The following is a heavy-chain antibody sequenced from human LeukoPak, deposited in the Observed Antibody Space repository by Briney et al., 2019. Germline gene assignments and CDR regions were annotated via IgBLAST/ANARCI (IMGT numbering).Heavy chain of an antibody. CDR2: INPNSGGT. CDR3: ARVYCSSTSCYDY. Sequence: ASVKVSCKASGYTFTGYYMHWVRQAPGQGLEWMGWINPNSGGTNYAQKFQGRVTMTRDTPISTAYMELSRLGSDDTAVYYCARVYCSSTSCYDYWGQGTLVTVSS. V-gene: IGHV1-2*02. J-gene: IGHJ4*02. CDR1: GYTFTGYY. D-gene: IGHD2-2*01.